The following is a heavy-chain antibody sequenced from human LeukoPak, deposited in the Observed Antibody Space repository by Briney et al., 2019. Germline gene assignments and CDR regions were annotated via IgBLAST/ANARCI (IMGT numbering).Heavy chain of an antibody. CDR1: GFTFSSYA. J-gene: IGHJ4*02. D-gene: IGHD3-3*01. CDR3: AKSLGYYDFWSGSPAAFGY. CDR2: ISGSGGST. V-gene: IGHV3-23*01. Sequence: PGGSLRLSCAASGFTFSSYAMSWVRQAPGKGLEWVSAISGSGGSTYYADSVKGRFTISRDNSKNTLYLQINSLRAEDTAVYYCAKSLGYYDFWSGSPAAFGYWGQGTLVTVSS.